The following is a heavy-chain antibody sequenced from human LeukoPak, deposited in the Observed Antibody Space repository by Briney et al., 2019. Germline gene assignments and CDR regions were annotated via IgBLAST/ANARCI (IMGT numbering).Heavy chain of an antibody. Sequence: PGGSLRLSCAASGFTFRSYSMNWVRQAPGKGLEWVSSISSSSSYIYYADSVKGRFTISRDNAKNSLYLQMNSLRVEDTAVYYCARGLYCGGDCYPPYFDYWGQGTLVTVSS. CDR3: ARGLYCGGDCYPPYFDY. J-gene: IGHJ4*02. V-gene: IGHV3-21*04. CDR2: ISSSSSYI. D-gene: IGHD2-21*02. CDR1: GFTFRSYS.